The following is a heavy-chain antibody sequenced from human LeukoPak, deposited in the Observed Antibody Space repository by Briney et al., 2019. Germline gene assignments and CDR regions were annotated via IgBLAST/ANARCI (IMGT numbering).Heavy chain of an antibody. J-gene: IGHJ4*02. D-gene: IGHD6-13*01. CDR1: GGTFSSYA. V-gene: IGHV1-69*01. Sequence: SVKLSCKASGGTFSSYAISWVRQAPGQGLEWMGGIIPIFGTANYAQKFQGRVTITADESTSTAYMELSSLRSEDTAVYYCARGTLAAAGTPTFDYWGQGTLVTVSS. CDR3: ARGTLAAAGTPTFDY. CDR2: IIPIFGTA.